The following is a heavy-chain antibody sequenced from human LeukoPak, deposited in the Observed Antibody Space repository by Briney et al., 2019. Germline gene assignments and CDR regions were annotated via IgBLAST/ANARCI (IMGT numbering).Heavy chain of an antibody. V-gene: IGHV3-48*04. CDR2: ISSSSSTI. J-gene: IGHJ4*02. Sequence: GGSLRLSCAASGFTFSSYSMNWVLQAPGKGLEWVSYISSSSSTIYYADSVKGRFTISRDNAKNSLYMQVNSLRAEDTAVYYCARGGYSSSWYHDSWGQGTLVTVSS. D-gene: IGHD6-13*01. CDR3: ARGGYSSSWYHDS. CDR1: GFTFSSYS.